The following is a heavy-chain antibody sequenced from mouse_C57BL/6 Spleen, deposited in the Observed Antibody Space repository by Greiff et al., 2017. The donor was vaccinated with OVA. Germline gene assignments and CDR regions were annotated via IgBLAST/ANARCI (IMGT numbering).Heavy chain of an antibody. CDR3: ARRTDCAMDY. J-gene: IGHJ4*01. V-gene: IGHV1-59*01. CDR2: IDPSDSYT. Sequence: QVQLQQPGAELVRPGTSVKLSCKASGYTFTSYWMHWVKQRPGQGLEWIGVIDPSDSYTNYNQKFKGKATLTVDTSSSTAYMQLSSLTSEDSAVYYCARRTDCAMDYWGQGTSVTVSS. CDR1: GYTFTSYW.